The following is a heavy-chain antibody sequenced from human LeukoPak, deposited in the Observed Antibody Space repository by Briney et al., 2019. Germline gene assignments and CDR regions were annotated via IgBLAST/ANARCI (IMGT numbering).Heavy chain of an antibody. J-gene: IGHJ4*02. V-gene: IGHV4-61*01. Sequence: PSETLSLTCTVSGGSISSGSYYWSWIRQPPGKGLEWIGDIYYSGSTNYTPSLKCRVTISVDTSKNQFSLKLSSVTAADTAVYYCARGSELIAAAGIFDYWGQGTLVTVFS. D-gene: IGHD6-13*01. CDR2: IYYSGST. CDR3: ARGSELIAAAGIFDY. CDR1: GGSISSGSYY.